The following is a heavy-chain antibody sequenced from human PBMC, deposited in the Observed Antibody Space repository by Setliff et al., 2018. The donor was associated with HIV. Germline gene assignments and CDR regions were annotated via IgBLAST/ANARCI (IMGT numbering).Heavy chain of an antibody. Sequence: PGESLKISCAASGFTFRKYAMNWIRQAPGKGLEWVSIIYAGGSSKYYSDSVKARFTISRDDSKNMTFLQMSNLRPEDTAVYYCAKDPTQVDGDYSGLYIDYWGMGTLVTISS. CDR3: AKDPTQVDGDYSGLYIDY. J-gene: IGHJ4*02. V-gene: IGHV3-23*03. CDR2: IYAGGSSK. D-gene: IGHD4-17*01. CDR1: GFTFRKYA.